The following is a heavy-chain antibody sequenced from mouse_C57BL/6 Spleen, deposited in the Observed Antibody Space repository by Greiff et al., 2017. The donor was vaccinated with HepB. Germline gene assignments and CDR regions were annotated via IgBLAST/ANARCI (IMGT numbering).Heavy chain of an antibody. CDR3: ARGDYGSPWD. V-gene: IGHV1-55*01. CDR1: GYTFTSYW. D-gene: IGHD1-1*01. J-gene: IGHJ3*01. Sequence: VKLQQPGAELVKPGASVKMSCKASGYTFTSYWITWVKQRPGQGLEWIGDIYPGSGSTNYNEKFKSKATLTVDTSSSTAYMQLSSLTSEDSAVYYCARGDYGSPWDWGQGTRVTVSA. CDR2: IYPGSGST.